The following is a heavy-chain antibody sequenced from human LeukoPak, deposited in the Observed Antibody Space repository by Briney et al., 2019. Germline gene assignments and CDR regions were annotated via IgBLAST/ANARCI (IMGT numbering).Heavy chain of an antibody. J-gene: IGHJ4*02. CDR3: ARGIAPGATPPLDY. CDR2: ISHDGSNK. CDR1: GFTFSGYG. Sequence: GRSLRLSCAASGFTFSGYGLHWVRQAPGKGLEWVAVISHDGSNKYYADSEKGRFTISRDNSNNTLYLQMNSLRADDTAVYYCARGIAPGATPPLDYGGQGTLVTVSS. D-gene: IGHD2-2*01. V-gene: IGHV3-30-3*01.